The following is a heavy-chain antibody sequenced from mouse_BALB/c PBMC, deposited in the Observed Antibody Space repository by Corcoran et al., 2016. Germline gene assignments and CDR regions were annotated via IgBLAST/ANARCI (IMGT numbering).Heavy chain of an antibody. CDR3: AKTARDTYYFDY. Sequence: QVQLQQSGPELVKPGASVKISCKASGYSFTSYYIHWVKQRPGQGLEWIGWIFPGSGNTKYNEKFKGKATLTADTSSSTAYMQLSSLTSEDSAFYFCAKTARDTYYFDYWGQGTTLTVSS. D-gene: IGHD3-2*01. CDR1: GYSFTSYY. CDR2: IFPGSGNT. V-gene: IGHV1-66*01. J-gene: IGHJ2*01.